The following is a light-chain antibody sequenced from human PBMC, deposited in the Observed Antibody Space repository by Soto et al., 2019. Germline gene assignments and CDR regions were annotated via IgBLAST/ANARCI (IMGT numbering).Light chain of an antibody. CDR3: QQYGSSELT. J-gene: IGKJ4*01. CDR2: SAS. V-gene: IGKV1-39*01. Sequence: DIQMTQSPSSLSASVGDRVTITCRASQSISYYLNWYQQKPGKAPKLLISSASSRATGIPDRFGGSGSGTDFTLTISRLEPEDFAVYYCQQYGSSELTFGGGTKVEIK. CDR1: QSISYY.